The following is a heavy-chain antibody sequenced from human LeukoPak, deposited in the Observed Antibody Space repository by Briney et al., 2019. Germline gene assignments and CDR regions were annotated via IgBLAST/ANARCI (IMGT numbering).Heavy chain of an antibody. CDR2: ITPNSGAT. CDR1: GYTFTGYY. CDR3: ARGGMDV. J-gene: IGHJ6*02. V-gene: IGHV1-2*06. Sequence: EASVKVSFKASGYTFTGYYMHWVRQAPGQGLEWMGRITPNSGATDYAQRFQGRVTMIWDTSISTAYMELSRLKFDDTAVYYCARGGMDVWGQGTTVTASS.